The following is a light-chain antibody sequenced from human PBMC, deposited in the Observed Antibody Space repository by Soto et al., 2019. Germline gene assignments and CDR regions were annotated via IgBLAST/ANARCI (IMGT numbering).Light chain of an antibody. V-gene: IGKV1-9*01. CDR2: AAS. J-gene: IGKJ2*01. CDR1: QGASSN. CDR3: QQRNSSPRT. Sequence: IPLTQSASCLSASVGDRVSMXCRASQGASSNFDWYQQKPGKARNLLTYAASTLHSGVPSRFSGSGSETEFTPTITSRQPDDSATYYGQQRNSSPRTFGQGTKVDIK.